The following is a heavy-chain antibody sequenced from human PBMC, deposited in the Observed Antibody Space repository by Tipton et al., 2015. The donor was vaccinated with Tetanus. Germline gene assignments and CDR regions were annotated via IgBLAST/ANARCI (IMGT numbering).Heavy chain of an antibody. CDR2: LSYSGNT. Sequence: TLSLTCTVSGGSISSYSWSWIRQSPGKGLEWIAYLSYSGNTNYNPSLESRLTVSVDTSKNHISLRLRSVTAADTAVYFCARLGGPTTDFFYGLDVWGRGTTVIVSS. CDR3: ARLGGPTTDFFYGLDV. CDR1: GGSISSYS. D-gene: IGHD3-10*01. J-gene: IGHJ6*02. V-gene: IGHV4-59*08.